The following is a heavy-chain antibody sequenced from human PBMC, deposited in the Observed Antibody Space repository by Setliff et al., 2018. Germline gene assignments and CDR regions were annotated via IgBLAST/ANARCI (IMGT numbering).Heavy chain of an antibody. CDR2: IHFRGTT. V-gene: IGHV4-39*07. Sequence: SETLSLTCIVSGGYIGGTSYYWGWIRQPPGKGLEWIGSIHFRGTTYYNPSLNSQVTISVDTSKNQFSLKVTSVTAADTAIYYCARVRNTQNGFFDYWSQGTLATVSS. J-gene: IGHJ4*02. CDR3: ARVRNTQNGFFDY. CDR1: GGYIGGTSYY. D-gene: IGHD1-1*01.